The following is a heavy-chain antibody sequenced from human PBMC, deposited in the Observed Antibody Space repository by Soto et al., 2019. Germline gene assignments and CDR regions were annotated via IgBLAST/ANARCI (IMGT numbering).Heavy chain of an antibody. D-gene: IGHD3-3*01. V-gene: IGHV3-23*01. Sequence: PGGSLRLSCAASGFTFSSYAMSWVRQAPGKGLEWVSAISGSGGSTYYADSVKGRFTISRDNSKNTLYLQMNSLRAEDTAVYYCAKLGGYDFWSGRNWFDPWGQGTLVTVSS. CDR2: ISGSGGST. CDR1: GFTFSSYA. J-gene: IGHJ5*02. CDR3: AKLGGYDFWSGRNWFDP.